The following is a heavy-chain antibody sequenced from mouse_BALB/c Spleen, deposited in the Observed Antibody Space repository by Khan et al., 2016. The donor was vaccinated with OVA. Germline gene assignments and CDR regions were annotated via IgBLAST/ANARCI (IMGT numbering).Heavy chain of an antibody. Sequence: QIQLQQSGAELAKPGASVKMSCKASGYTFTSYWMHWVKQRPGQGLEWIGYINPTSGYTDYNEKFKEKATLSADKSSSTAYMQLSSLTSEDSAVYYCTRDRMDYWGQGTTLTVSS. CDR1: GYTFTSYW. J-gene: IGHJ2*01. V-gene: IGHV1-7*01. CDR2: INPTSGYT. CDR3: TRDRMDY.